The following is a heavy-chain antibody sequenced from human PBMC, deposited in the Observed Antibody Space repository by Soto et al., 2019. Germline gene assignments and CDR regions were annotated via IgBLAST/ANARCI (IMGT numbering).Heavy chain of an antibody. J-gene: IGHJ4*02. CDR2: INPNSGGT. Sequence: GASVKVSCKASGYTFTGYYMHWVRQAPGQGLEWMGWINPNSGGTNYAQKFQGRVTMTRDTSISTAYMELSRLRSDDTAVYYCAREGGGMVTAHSFGSDYWGQGTLVTVSS. V-gene: IGHV1-2*02. CDR1: GYTFTGYY. CDR3: AREGGGMVTAHSFGSDY. D-gene: IGHD2-21*02.